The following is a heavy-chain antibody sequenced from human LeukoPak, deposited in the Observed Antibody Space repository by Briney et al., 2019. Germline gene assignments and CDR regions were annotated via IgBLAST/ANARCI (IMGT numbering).Heavy chain of an antibody. V-gene: IGHV3-23*01. J-gene: IGHJ4*02. D-gene: IGHD6-6*01. CDR2: ISGSGGNI. CDR1: GFTFSSYG. CDR3: AKDRSSLAREYFDY. Sequence: GGSLRLSCAASGFTFSSYGMSWVRQAPGKGLEWVSGISGSGGNIHYADSVKGRFTISRDNSRNTLYVQINSLGAEDTAVYYCAKDRSSLAREYFDYWGQGSLVTVSS.